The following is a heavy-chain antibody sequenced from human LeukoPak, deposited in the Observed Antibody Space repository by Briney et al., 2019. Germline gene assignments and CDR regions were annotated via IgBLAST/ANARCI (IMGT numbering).Heavy chain of an antibody. CDR2: LTGSGGST. CDR1: GFTFSSYA. D-gene: IGHD3-22*01. Sequence: QPGGSLPLSCAASGFTFSSYAMSWVRQAPGKGLEWGSALTGSGGSTYYAASAKGRFTISRDKSKNTLYLQMNSLRAEDTAVYYCAKAGDNYYDSSGYYYPDYWGQGTLVTVSS. J-gene: IGHJ4*02. CDR3: AKAGDNYYDSSGYYYPDY. V-gene: IGHV3-23*01.